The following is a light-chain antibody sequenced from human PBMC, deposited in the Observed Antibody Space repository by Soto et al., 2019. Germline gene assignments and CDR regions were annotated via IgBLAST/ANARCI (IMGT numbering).Light chain of an antibody. CDR1: SSDVGGYNY. V-gene: IGLV2-11*01. CDR2: DVT. Sequence: QSALTQPRSVSGSPGQSVTISCIGTSSDVGGYNYVSWYQHHPGKAPKLMIYDVTKRPSGVRDRFSASKSGNTASLTISGLQAEDEADYYCCSYAGSYTYVFGTGTKVTVL. J-gene: IGLJ1*01. CDR3: CSYAGSYTYV.